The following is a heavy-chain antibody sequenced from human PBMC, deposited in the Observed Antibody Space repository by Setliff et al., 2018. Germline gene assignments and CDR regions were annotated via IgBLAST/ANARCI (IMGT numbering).Heavy chain of an antibody. CDR2: ISSSSSYI. Sequence: GGSLRLSCEVSGFSFTSYAMNWVRQAPGKGLEWVSSISSSSSYIYYADSVQGRFTISRDNAKNSLYLQMNSLRAEDTAVYYCVKDSSGWYYWGQGTLVTVSS. CDR3: VKDSSGWYY. D-gene: IGHD6-19*01. CDR1: GFSFTSYA. J-gene: IGHJ4*02. V-gene: IGHV3-21*04.